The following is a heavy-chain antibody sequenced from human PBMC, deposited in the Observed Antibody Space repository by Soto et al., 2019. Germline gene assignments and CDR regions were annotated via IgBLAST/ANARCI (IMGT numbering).Heavy chain of an antibody. CDR2: IIPISDTT. D-gene: IGHD2-2*01. V-gene: IGHV1-69*13. CDR3: ARSQGSSTSLEIYYYYYYGMDV. J-gene: IGHJ6*02. CDR1: GCTFSSNA. Sequence: ASVKVSCKASGCTFSSNAISCVRQAPGQGLEWMGGIIPISDTTNYAQKFQGRVTITADESTSTAYMELSSLRSEDTAVYYCARSQGSSTSLEIYYYYYYGMDVWGQGTTVTVSS.